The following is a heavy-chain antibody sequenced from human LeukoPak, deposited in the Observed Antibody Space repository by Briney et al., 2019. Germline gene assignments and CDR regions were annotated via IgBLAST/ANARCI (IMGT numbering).Heavy chain of an antibody. J-gene: IGHJ6*03. D-gene: IGHD2-2*01. CDR3: ARAGVPAAIEFYYYYYYMDV. V-gene: IGHV1-69*05. CDR1: GYTFTSYD. Sequence: SVKVSCKASGYTFTSYDINWVRQATGQGLEWMGGIIPIFGTANYAQKFQGRVTITTDESTSTAYMELSSLRSEDTAVYYCARAGVPAAIEFYYYYYYMDVWGKGTTVTVSS. CDR2: IIPIFGTA.